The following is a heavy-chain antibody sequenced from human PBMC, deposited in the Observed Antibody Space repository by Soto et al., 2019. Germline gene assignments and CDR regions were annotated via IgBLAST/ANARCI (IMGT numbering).Heavy chain of an antibody. CDR2: INSDGSST. J-gene: IGHJ4*02. CDR1: GFTFSSYW. CDR3: ARDKRGLGGPIAAAGAFDY. V-gene: IGHV3-74*01. D-gene: IGHD6-13*01. Sequence: GGSLRLSCAASGFTFSSYWMHWVRQAPGKGLVWVSRINSDGSSTSYADSVKGRFTISRDNAKNTLYLQMNSLRAEDTAVYYCARDKRGLGGPIAAAGAFDYWGQGTLVTVSS.